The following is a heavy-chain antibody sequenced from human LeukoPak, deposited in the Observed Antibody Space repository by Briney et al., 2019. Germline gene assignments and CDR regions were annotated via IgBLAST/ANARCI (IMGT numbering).Heavy chain of an antibody. V-gene: IGHV7-4-1*02. CDR2: INTNTGNP. CDR3: AREGYYDFWSGYYDRAPDFDY. J-gene: IGHJ4*02. Sequence: ASVKVSCKASGYTFTSYAMNWVRQAPGQGLEWMGWINTNTGNPTYAQGFTGRFVFSLDTSVSTAYLQISSLKAEDTAVYYCAREGYYDFWSGYYDRAPDFDYWGQGTLVTVSS. D-gene: IGHD3-3*01. CDR1: GYTFTSYA.